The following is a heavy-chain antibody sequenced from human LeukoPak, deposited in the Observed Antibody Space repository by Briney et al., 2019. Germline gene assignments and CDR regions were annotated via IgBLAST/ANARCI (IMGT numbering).Heavy chain of an antibody. CDR3: ARAQAIAAADPDFDY. CDR1: GYTFTSYD. Sequence: GASVKVSCKASGYTFTSYDINWVRQATGQGLEWMGWLDPNSGNTGYAQNFQGRVTMTRNTSITTAYMELSSLRSEDTAVYYCARAQAIAAADPDFDYRGQGTLVTVSS. D-gene: IGHD6-13*01. J-gene: IGHJ4*02. CDR2: LDPNSGNT. V-gene: IGHV1-8*01.